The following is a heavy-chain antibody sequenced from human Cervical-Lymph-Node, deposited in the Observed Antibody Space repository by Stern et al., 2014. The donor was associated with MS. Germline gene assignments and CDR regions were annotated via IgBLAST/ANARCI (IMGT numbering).Heavy chain of an antibody. CDR1: GYTFTGYY. CDR2: IHPNRGGT. Sequence: VQLVESGAEVKKPGASVKVSCKASGYTFTGYYMHWVRQAPGQGLEWMGWIHPNRGGTNYAQKFQGWVTMTRDTSISTAYMELSRLRSDDTAVYYCARGASWTATKFLNFDYWGQGTLVTVSS. J-gene: IGHJ4*02. D-gene: IGHD2-21*02. CDR3: ARGASWTATKFLNFDY. V-gene: IGHV1-2*04.